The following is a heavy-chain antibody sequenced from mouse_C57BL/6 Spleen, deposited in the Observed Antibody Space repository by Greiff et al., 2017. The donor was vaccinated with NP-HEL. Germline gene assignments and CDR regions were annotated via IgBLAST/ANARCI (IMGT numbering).Heavy chain of an antibody. CDR3: ANIYGSSHYYAMDY. Sequence: DVMLVESGGGLVKPGGSLKLSCAASGFTFSDYGMHWVRQAPEKGLEWVAYISSGSSTIYYADTVKGRFTISRDNAKNTLFLQMTSLRSEDTAMYYCANIYGSSHYYAMDYWGQGTSVTVSS. CDR1: GFTFSDYG. CDR2: ISSGSSTI. D-gene: IGHD1-1*01. J-gene: IGHJ4*01. V-gene: IGHV5-17*01.